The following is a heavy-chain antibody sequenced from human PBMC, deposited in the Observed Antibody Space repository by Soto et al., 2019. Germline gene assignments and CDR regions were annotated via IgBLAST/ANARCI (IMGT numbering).Heavy chain of an antibody. CDR3: AKDRIAAAGRRSAVDV. D-gene: IGHD6-13*01. CDR1: EFTFSSYA. Sequence: EVQLLESGGGLVQPGGSLRLSCAASEFTFSSYAMTWVHQAPGKGLEWVSTISGSGGSTYYADSVKGRFTISRDNSKNTLYLQMNSLRAEDTAVYYCAKDRIAAAGRRSAVDVWGQGTTVTVSS. V-gene: IGHV3-23*01. CDR2: ISGSGGST. J-gene: IGHJ6*02.